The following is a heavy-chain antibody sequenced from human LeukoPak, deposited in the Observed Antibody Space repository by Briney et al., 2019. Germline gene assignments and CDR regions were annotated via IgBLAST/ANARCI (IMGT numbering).Heavy chain of an antibody. V-gene: IGHV3-74*01. J-gene: IGHJ3*02. CDR3: ARVSGWYTLEAFDI. CDR2: INSDGSST. CDR1: GFTFSSYW. D-gene: IGHD6-19*01. Sequence: GGSLRLSCAASGFTFSSYWMHWVRQAPGKGLVWVSRINSDGSSTSYADSVKGRFTISRDNAKNTLYLQTNSLRAEDTAVYYCARVSGWYTLEAFDIWGQGTMVTVSS.